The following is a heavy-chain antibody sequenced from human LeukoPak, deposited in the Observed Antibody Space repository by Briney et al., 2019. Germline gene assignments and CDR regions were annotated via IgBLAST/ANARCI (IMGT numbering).Heavy chain of an antibody. CDR3: ARAPWPYDFWSGYYKPDPQYYFDY. Sequence: GGSLRLSCAASGFTFSSYWMSWVRQAPGKGLEWVANIKQDGSEKYYVDSVKGRFTISRDNAKNSLYLQMNSLRAEDTAVYYCARAPWPYDFWSGYYKPDPQYYFDYWGQGTLVTVSS. J-gene: IGHJ4*02. D-gene: IGHD3-3*01. CDR2: IKQDGSEK. V-gene: IGHV3-7*04. CDR1: GFTFSSYW.